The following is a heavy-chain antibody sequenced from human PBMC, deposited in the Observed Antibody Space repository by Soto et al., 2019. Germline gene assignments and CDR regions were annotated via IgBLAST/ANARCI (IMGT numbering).Heavy chain of an antibody. V-gene: IGHV3-33*06. J-gene: IGHJ5*02. Sequence: HPGGSLRLSSSASGLTFSSYGMHWVRQAPGKGLEWVAVIWYDGSKEYYADSVKGRFTISRDNSKNTLFLQMNSLRVEDTALYYCAKKGTTTAHWFDPWGQGTLVTVSS. CDR3: AKKGTTTAHWFDP. CDR2: IWYDGSKE. CDR1: GLTFSSYG. D-gene: IGHD4-17*01.